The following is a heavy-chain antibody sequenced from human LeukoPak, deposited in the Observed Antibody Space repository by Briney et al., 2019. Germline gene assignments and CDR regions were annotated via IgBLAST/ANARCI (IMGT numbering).Heavy chain of an antibody. CDR2: IYYSGST. V-gene: IGHV4-39*01. J-gene: IGHJ3*02. Sequence: SETLSLTCTVSGGSISSSSYYWGWIRQPPGKGLEWIGSIYYSGSTYYNPSLKSRVTISVDTSKNQFSLKLSSVTAADTAVYYCARLDSGSYSQALDIWGQGTMVTVSS. CDR3: ARLDSGSYSQALDI. CDR1: GGSISSSSYY. D-gene: IGHD1-26*01.